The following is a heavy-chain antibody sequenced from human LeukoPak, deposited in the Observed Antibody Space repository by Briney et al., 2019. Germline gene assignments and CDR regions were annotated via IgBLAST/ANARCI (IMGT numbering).Heavy chain of an antibody. J-gene: IGHJ4*02. V-gene: IGHV3-23*01. CDR3: ARGRWFGELGY. D-gene: IGHD3-10*01. CDR2: VSGNGDNT. Sequence: QPGGSLRLSCAASGFTFTTYVMSWVRQAPGKGLEWVSSVSGNGDNTYYTDSVKGRFTISRDNSKNTLYLQMNSLRAEDTAVYYCARGRWFGELGYWGRGALVTVSS. CDR1: GFTFTTYV.